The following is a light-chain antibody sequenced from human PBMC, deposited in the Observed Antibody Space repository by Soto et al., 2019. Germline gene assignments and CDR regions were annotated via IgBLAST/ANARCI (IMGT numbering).Light chain of an antibody. J-gene: IGKJ4*01. CDR2: KAS. V-gene: IGKV1-5*03. CDR1: QNINSW. Sequence: DIQMTHSPSTLSASVGDRVTITFRSSQNINSWLAWYQQKPGKAPKLLIYKASNLESGVPSRFSGSGSGTDFTLTISSLQPDDFATYHCQQYESFFPLTFGGGTKVDIK. CDR3: QQYESFFPLT.